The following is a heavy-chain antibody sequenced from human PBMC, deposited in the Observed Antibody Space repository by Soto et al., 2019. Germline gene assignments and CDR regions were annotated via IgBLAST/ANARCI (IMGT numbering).Heavy chain of an antibody. CDR3: GGGDYGDLNCFEP. CDR2: TYYRSKRYN. CDR1: GHIVSSLSAA. Sequence: PSHTVALTHAFSGHIVSSLSAAGTRIRQSPSRGLEWLGRTYYRSKRYNDYAVSVKIRITINPHTSKNQFSLQLNSRTPEDTAVYYCGGGDYGDLNCFEPWSQGALVTVSS. D-gene: IGHD4-17*01. V-gene: IGHV6-1*01. J-gene: IGHJ5*01.